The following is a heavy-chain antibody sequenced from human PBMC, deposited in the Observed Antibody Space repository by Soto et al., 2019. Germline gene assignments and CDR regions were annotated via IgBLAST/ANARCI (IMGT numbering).Heavy chain of an antibody. CDR1: GGSISSYY. Sequence: SETLSLTCTVSGGSISSYYWSWIRQPPGKGLEWIGYIYYSGSTNYNPSLKSRVTISVDTSKNQFSLKLSSVTAADTAVYYCARGHGLSFDYWGQGTLVTVSS. CDR2: IYYSGST. J-gene: IGHJ4*02. V-gene: IGHV4-59*01. CDR3: ARGHGLSFDY.